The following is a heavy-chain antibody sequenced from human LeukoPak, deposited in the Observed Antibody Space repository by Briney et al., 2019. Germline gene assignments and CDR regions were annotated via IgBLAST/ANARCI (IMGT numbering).Heavy chain of an antibody. CDR3: ARAQIAVAGTPNNWFDP. V-gene: IGHV1-2*04. Sequence: GASVKVSCKASGYTFTGYYMHWVRQAPGQGLEWMGWINPNSGGTNYAQKFQGWVTMTRDTSISTAYMELSRLRSDDTAVYYCARAQIAVAGTPNNWFDPWGQGTLVTVS. D-gene: IGHD6-19*01. CDR2: INPNSGGT. J-gene: IGHJ5*02. CDR1: GYTFTGYY.